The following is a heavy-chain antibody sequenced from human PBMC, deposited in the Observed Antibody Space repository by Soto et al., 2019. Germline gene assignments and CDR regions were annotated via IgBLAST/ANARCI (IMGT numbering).Heavy chain of an antibody. V-gene: IGHV1-2*04. CDR3: ASTHYYDSSGYSLDY. Sequence: QVQLVQSGAEVKKPGASVKVSCKASGYTFTGYYMHWVRQAPGQGLEWMGWINPNSGGTNYAQKFQGWVTMTRYTSISTAYMELSRLRSDDTAVYYCASTHYYDSSGYSLDYWGQGTLVTVSS. D-gene: IGHD3-22*01. J-gene: IGHJ4*02. CDR1: GYTFTGYY. CDR2: INPNSGGT.